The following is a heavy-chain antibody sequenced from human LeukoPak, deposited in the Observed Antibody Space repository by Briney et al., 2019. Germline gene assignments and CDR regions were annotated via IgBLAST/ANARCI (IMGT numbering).Heavy chain of an antibody. CDR3: ARDKVVITRDAFDI. V-gene: IGHV1-18*01. D-gene: IGHD3-22*01. CDR1: GYTFTSYG. Sequence: ASVKVSCKASGYTFTSYGISWVRQAPGQGLEWMGWISAYNGNTNYAQKLQGRVTMTTDTSTSTVYMELRSLRSDDTAVYYCARDKVVITRDAFDIWGQGTMVTVSS. J-gene: IGHJ3*02. CDR2: ISAYNGNT.